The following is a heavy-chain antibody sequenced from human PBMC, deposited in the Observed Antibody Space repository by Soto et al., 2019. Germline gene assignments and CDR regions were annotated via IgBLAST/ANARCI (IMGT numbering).Heavy chain of an antibody. J-gene: IGHJ3*02. D-gene: IGHD4-17*01. Sequence: PGESLKISCKGSGYNFTNFWITWVRQLPGKGLEWMGRIDPSDSYTSYSPSFQGHVTMSSEKSISTAYLQWSSLKASDTAMYYCARQGGDDYGDFDAFDIWGQGTMVTVS. CDR2: IDPSDSYT. CDR3: ARQGGDDYGDFDAFDI. CDR1: GYNFTNFW. V-gene: IGHV5-10-1*01.